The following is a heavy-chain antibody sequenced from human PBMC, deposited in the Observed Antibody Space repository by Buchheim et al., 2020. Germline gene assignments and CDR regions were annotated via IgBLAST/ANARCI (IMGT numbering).Heavy chain of an antibody. D-gene: IGHD3-16*01. CDR1: GGTFSSYD. CDR3: VQGGDFQH. J-gene: IGHJ1*01. V-gene: IGHV1-69*06. Sequence: QVQLVQSGAEVKKPGSSVKVSCKASGGTFSSYDMSWVRQAPGQGLEWMGGIIPISAAVSYAQKFQGRVTITADKSTSAAYMELSSLRSEDTAVYYCVQGGDFQHWGQGTL. CDR2: IIPISAAV.